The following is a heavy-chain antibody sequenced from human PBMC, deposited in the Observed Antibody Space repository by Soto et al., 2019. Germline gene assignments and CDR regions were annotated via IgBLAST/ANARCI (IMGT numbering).Heavy chain of an antibody. V-gene: IGHV3-21*01. J-gene: IGHJ5*02. CDR3: TRDASRDSSARGWFDP. Sequence: GGSLRPSCAASGYTFRSFTMNWVRQAPGQGLEWVSTISSNSAYIYYTDALRGRFTISRDNAKNSLHLQMNSLRAEDTAVYYCTRDASRDSSARGWFDPWGPGTLVTVSS. D-gene: IGHD6-13*01. CDR2: ISSNSAYI. CDR1: GYTFRSFT.